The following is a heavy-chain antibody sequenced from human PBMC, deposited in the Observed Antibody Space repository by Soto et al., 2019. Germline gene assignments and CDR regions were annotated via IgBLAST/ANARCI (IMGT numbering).Heavy chain of an antibody. D-gene: IGHD3-10*01. CDR1: GFTFSTYA. V-gene: IGHV3-23*01. J-gene: IGHJ1*01. CDR2: VSGSGLST. CDR3: AKDQGFGNLGAEYFRH. Sequence: DVQLLESGGGLVQPGGSLRLSCAASGFTFSTYAMSWVRQAPGKGLEWVSLVSGSGLSTYYADSVKGRFTISRDNSKNTLYLQMNSLRAEDSAIYYCAKDQGFGNLGAEYFRHWGQGTLVTVSS.